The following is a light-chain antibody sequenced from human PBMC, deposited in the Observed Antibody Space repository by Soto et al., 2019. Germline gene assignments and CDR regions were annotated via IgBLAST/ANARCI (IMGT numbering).Light chain of an antibody. Sequence: QSMLTQPRSVSGSPGQSVTISCTGTSSDVGGYNYVSWYLQHPGKAPKVMIYDVSKRPSGVPDRFSGSKSGNTASLTISGLQSEDEADYYCCSFAGNYIYVLGTRTKVTVL. CDR1: SSDVGGYNY. J-gene: IGLJ1*01. CDR2: DVS. V-gene: IGLV2-11*01. CDR3: CSFAGNYIYV.